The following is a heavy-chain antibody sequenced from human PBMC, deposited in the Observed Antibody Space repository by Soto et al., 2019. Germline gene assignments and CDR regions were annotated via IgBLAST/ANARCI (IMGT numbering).Heavy chain of an antibody. CDR1: GGSFSGYY. J-gene: IGHJ4*02. CDR3: ARTATQCSRTSCYTVSLDF. V-gene: IGHV4-34*01. CDR2: INRDGVT. Sequence: SETLSLTCTFLGGSFSGYYWGWIRQPPGKGLEWIGEINRDGVTNYNPSLKSRLTISVDTSKNQFSLNLNSVTAADTAVYYCARTATQCSRTSCYTVSLDFWRQGTLVTVS. D-gene: IGHD2-2*02.